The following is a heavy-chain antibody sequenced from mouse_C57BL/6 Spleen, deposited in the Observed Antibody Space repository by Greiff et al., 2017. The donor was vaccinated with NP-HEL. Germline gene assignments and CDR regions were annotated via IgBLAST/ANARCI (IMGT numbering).Heavy chain of an antibody. J-gene: IGHJ3*01. CDR2: ISYDGSN. CDR3: ARETELGAY. D-gene: IGHD4-1*01. CDR1: GYSITSGYY. V-gene: IGHV3-6*01. Sequence: DVQLQESGPGLVKPSQSLSLTCSVTGYSITSGYYWNWIRQFPGNKLEWMGYISYDGSNNYNPSLNNRISITRDTSKNQFFLKLKSVTTEDTATSYCARETELGAYWGQGTLVTVSA.